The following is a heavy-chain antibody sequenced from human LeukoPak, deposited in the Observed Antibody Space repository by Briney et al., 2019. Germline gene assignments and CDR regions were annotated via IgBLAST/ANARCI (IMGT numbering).Heavy chain of an antibody. J-gene: IGHJ5*02. CDR3: AGGHWFDP. CDR2: VYYSGST. Sequence: SETLSLTCTVSGVSVSGDSYYWNWIRQPPGKGLEWIGYVYYSGSTKYNPSLESRVTMSLDTSENYFSLKLSSVTAADTAIYYCAGGHWFDPWGQGTLVTVSS. V-gene: IGHV4-61*03. CDR1: GVSVSGDSYY.